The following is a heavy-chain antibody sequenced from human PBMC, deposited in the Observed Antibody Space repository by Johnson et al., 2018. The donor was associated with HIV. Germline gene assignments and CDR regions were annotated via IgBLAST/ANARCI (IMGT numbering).Heavy chain of an antibody. CDR3: ARGPIITMIVVPAPGWVHI. CDR1: GYIFRNYW. Sequence: VQLVESGGGLVQPGGSLRLSCAGSGYIFRNYWMHWVRQAPGKGLVWVARIYSDGSDTAYADSVKGRFTISRDNAKNSLYLQMNYLRVEDTAVYYCARGPIITMIVVPAPGWVHIWGQGTMVTVSS. CDR2: IYSDGSDT. D-gene: IGHD3-22*01. J-gene: IGHJ3*02. V-gene: IGHV3-74*03.